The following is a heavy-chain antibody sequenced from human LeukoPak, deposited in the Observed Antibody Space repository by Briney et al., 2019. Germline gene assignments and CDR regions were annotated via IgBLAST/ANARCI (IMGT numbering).Heavy chain of an antibody. Sequence: ASVKVSCKASGYTFSRYEIHWLRQDTGQGLEWVGSMNPNTGNTAYAEKFQGRVTMTRDTSIDTAYMELSSLRSEDTAIYYCARGHRFRGNCRGVTCWVWFDPWGQGTLVTVSS. CDR1: GYTFSRYE. J-gene: IGHJ5*02. D-gene: IGHD2-15*01. V-gene: IGHV1-8*01. CDR3: ARGHRFRGNCRGVTCWVWFDP. CDR2: MNPNTGNT.